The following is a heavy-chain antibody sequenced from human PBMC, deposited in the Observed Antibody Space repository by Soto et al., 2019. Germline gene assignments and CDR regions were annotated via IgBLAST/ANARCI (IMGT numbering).Heavy chain of an antibody. J-gene: IGHJ4*02. V-gene: IGHV3-30*18. CDR2: ISYDGTDE. CDR1: GFSFSSYG. D-gene: IGHD1-1*01. CDR3: AKQESDWNDHFGY. Sequence: QVQLVESGGGVVQPGRSLRLSCAASGFSFSSYGMHWVRQAPGKGLEWVAMISYDGTDEYYADSVKGRFTISRDNSKNAVYLQMNSLRAEDTAVYYWAKQESDWNDHFGYWGQGTLVTVSS.